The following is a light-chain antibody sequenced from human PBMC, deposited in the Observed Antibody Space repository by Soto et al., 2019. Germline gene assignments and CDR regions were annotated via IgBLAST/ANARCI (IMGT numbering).Light chain of an antibody. CDR2: GAS. Sequence: EIVLTQSPGTLSLSPGERATLSCRASQIVSSSYLGWYQQKPGQAPRLLIYGASSRATGIPDRFSGSGSGTDFTLTISRLEPEDFAVYYCQQYGSSPPWTFGQGTKVDI. J-gene: IGKJ1*01. CDR1: QIVSSSY. V-gene: IGKV3-20*01. CDR3: QQYGSSPPWT.